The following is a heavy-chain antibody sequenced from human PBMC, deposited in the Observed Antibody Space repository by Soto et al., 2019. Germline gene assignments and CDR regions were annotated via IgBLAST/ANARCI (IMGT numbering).Heavy chain of an antibody. D-gene: IGHD2-2*01. CDR2: ISYDGSNK. CDR1: GFTFSSYA. J-gene: IGHJ4*02. V-gene: IGHV3-30-3*01. Sequence: GGSLRLSCAASGFTFSSYAMHWVRQAPGKGLEWVAVISYDGSNKYYADSVKGRFTISRDNSKNTLYLQMNSLRAEDTAVYYCARAPRGYCISTSCYSILEIDYWGQGTLVTVSS. CDR3: ARAPRGYCISTSCYSILEIDY.